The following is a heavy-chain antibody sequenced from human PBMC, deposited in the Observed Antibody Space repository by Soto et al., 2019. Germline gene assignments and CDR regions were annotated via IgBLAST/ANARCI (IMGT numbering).Heavy chain of an antibody. D-gene: IGHD5-12*01. Sequence: PGGSLRLSCAASGFTFGSYGMHWVRQAPGKGLEWVAVISYDGSNKDYADSVKGSCTVTRDNAKTTLFLQMKSQRVEDTAVYYCAKTMARLGGYDMNWFAPWGQGTMVTVSS. J-gene: IGHJ5*02. CDR2: ISYDGSNK. CDR1: GFTFGSYG. V-gene: IGHV3-30*18. CDR3: AKTMARLGGYDMNWFAP.